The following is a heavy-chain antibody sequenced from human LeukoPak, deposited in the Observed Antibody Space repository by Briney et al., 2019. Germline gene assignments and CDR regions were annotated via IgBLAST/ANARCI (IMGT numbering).Heavy chain of an antibody. J-gene: IGHJ4*02. CDR1: GFTFSSYA. D-gene: IGHD3-3*01. Sequence: GGSLRLSCAASGFTFSSYAMSWVRQAPGKGLEWVSAISGSGGRTYYADSVKGRFTISRDNSKNTLYLQMNSLRAEDTAVYYCAKVVVFDFWSGYLCDYWGQGTLVTVSS. CDR3: AKVVVFDFWSGYLCDY. V-gene: IGHV3-23*01. CDR2: ISGSGGRT.